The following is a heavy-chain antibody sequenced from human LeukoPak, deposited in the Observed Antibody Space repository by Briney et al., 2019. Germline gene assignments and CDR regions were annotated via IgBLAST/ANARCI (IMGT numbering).Heavy chain of an antibody. CDR1: GYTFTDFY. CDR2: INPNSGGT. Sequence: GASVKVSCKASGYTFTDFYTHWVRQAPGQGLEWLGWINPNSGGTILAQGFEDRVTLTTDTSISAAYMELYRLRSNDTAVYYCARDSAAAPGSFFDYWGQGTLVTVSS. J-gene: IGHJ4*02. CDR3: ARDSAAAPGSFFDY. V-gene: IGHV1-2*02. D-gene: IGHD6-13*01.